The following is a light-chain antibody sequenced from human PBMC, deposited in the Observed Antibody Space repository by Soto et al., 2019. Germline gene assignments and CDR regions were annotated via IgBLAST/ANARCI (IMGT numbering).Light chain of an antibody. Sequence: QSVLTQPPSVSGAPGQRVTISCTGSSANIGAAYNVDWYQQLPRTAPKLLIYGNNNRPSGVPALFSGSKSGTSASLAIAGLQAEDEGDYYCQSYDSSLRGYVFGTGTKVTVL. J-gene: IGLJ1*01. CDR1: SANIGAAYN. CDR2: GNN. V-gene: IGLV1-40*01. CDR3: QSYDSSLRGYV.